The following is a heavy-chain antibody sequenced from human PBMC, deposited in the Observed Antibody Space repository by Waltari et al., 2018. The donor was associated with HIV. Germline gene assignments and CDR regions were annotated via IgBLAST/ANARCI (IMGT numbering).Heavy chain of an antibody. CDR2: VSDDDSTS. V-gene: IGHV3-30*06. D-gene: IGHD1-26*01. J-gene: IGHJ5*01. CDR3: AKDERYQIWETCGPRYSDS. CDR1: GLKFRRYD. Sequence: QVQLVESGGGVVQPGRSLRRSCAGSGLKFRRYDMNWGGPARGRALEWVSIVSDDDSTSNYACTGRGRYTISSDSSRSPFYLQMHSLRPEDTSANCRAKDERYQIWETCGPRYSDSCG.